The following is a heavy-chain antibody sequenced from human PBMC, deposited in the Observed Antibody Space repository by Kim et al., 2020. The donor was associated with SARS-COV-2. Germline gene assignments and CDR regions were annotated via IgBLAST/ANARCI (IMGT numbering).Heavy chain of an antibody. J-gene: IGHJ4*02. CDR1: GGSISSYY. V-gene: IGHV4-59*13. Sequence: SETLSLTCTVSGGSISSYYWSWIRQPPGKGLEWIGYIYYSGNTNYNPSLKSRVTISVDTSKNQFSLKLTSVTAADTAMYYCARQLRNYFDYWGQGTLLTVSS. CDR2: IYYSGNT. D-gene: IGHD3-3*01. CDR3: ARQLRNYFDY.